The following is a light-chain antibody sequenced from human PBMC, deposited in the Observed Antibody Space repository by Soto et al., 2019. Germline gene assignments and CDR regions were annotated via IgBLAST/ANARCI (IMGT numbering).Light chain of an antibody. CDR3: RSHPGTDPLYV. Sequence: QSVLTQPPSASGTPGQSVTISCSGSRSNMGRNTVTWYQQLPGTAPKLLIYSNHQRPSGVPDRFSGSKSATSASLAISGLQSEDEADYYCRSHPGTDPLYVFGAGTKVTVL. V-gene: IGLV1-44*01. CDR2: SNH. CDR1: RSNMGRNT. J-gene: IGLJ1*01.